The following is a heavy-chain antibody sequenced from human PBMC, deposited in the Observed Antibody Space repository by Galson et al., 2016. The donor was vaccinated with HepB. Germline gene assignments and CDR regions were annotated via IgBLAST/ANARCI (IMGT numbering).Heavy chain of an antibody. V-gene: IGHV2-26*01. CDR2: IFSNGKE. Sequence: PALVKPTQTLTLTCTVSGFSLTSAWVGVTWIRQPPGKALEWLASIFSNGKESYATSLKSRLTISKDTSKSQVVLTMTNMDPVDTATYHCARILNSRLTMVRGVTNLPDYWGQGTLVTVSS. D-gene: IGHD3-10*01. J-gene: IGHJ4*02. CDR1: GFSLTSAWVG. CDR3: ARILNSRLTMVRGVTNLPDY.